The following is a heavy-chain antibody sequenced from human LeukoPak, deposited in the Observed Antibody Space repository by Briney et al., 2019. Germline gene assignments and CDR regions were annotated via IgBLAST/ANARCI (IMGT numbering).Heavy chain of an antibody. Sequence: PGGSLRLSCAASGFTFGSYGMHWVRQAPGKGLEWVAVIWYDGSNKYYADSVKGRFTISIDNSKNTLYLQMNSLRAEDTAVYYCARVHSQYYYYYGMDVWGQGTTVTVSS. V-gene: IGHV3-33*01. CDR1: GFTFGSYG. J-gene: IGHJ6*02. D-gene: IGHD5-18*01. CDR2: IWYDGSNK. CDR3: ARVHSQYYYYYGMDV.